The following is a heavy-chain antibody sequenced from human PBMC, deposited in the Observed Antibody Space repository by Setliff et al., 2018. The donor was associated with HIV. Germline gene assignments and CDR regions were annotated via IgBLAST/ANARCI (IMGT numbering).Heavy chain of an antibody. CDR2: IYTSGNI. CDR1: GDSVSSRSYY. V-gene: IGHV4-61*10. Sequence: PSETLSLTCTVSGDSVSSRSYYWTWIRQPAGKGLEWIGRIYTSGNINYNPSLKSRVTISVDTSKNQFSLKLSSVIAADTAVYYCARIFGDQGYYYGMDVWGQGTTVTVSS. J-gene: IGHJ6*02. CDR3: ARIFGDQGYYYGMDV. D-gene: IGHD3-3*01.